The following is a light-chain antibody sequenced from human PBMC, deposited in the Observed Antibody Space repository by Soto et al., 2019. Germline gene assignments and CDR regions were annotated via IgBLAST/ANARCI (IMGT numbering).Light chain of an antibody. V-gene: IGLV1-44*01. CDR1: RSNIGSNT. CDR2: ANN. Sequence: QSVLTQPPAASGTPGQRVTISCSGRRSNIGSNTVNWYQQLPGTAPKLLIYANNQRPSGVPDRFSGSKSGTSASLAISGLQSGDEADYYCVAWDDNLNGRVFGSATKLPVL. J-gene: IGLJ3*02. CDR3: VAWDDNLNGRV.